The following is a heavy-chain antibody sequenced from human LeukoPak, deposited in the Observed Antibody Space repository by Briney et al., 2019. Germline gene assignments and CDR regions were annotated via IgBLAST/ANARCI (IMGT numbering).Heavy chain of an antibody. CDR1: GFTFTSSA. Sequence: EASVKVSCKASGFTFTSSAVQWVRQARGQRLEWRGWIVVGSGNTNYAQKFQERVTITRDMSTSTAYMELSSLRSEDTAVYYCAAESSSGFFDWFDPWGQGTLVTVSS. V-gene: IGHV1-58*01. CDR2: IVVGSGNT. D-gene: IGHD3-22*01. CDR3: AAESSSGFFDWFDP. J-gene: IGHJ5*02.